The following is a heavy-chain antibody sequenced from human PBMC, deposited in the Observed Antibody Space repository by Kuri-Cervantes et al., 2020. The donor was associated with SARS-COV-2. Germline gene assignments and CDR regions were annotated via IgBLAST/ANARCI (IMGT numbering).Heavy chain of an antibody. CDR2: INGYNDNT. Sequence: ASVKVSCKASGYSFTTYGMSWVPQAPGQGLEWMGWINGYNDNTKYAQKLQGRVTMTTDTSTSTAYMELRSLRSDDTAVYYCARGIVVVVAAMGYFDYWGQGTLVTVSS. CDR1: GYSFTTYG. V-gene: IGHV1-18*01. D-gene: IGHD2-15*01. J-gene: IGHJ4*02. CDR3: ARGIVVVVAAMGYFDY.